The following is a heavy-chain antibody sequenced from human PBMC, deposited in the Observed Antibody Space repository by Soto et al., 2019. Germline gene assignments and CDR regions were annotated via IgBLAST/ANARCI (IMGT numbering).Heavy chain of an antibody. J-gene: IGHJ3*02. V-gene: IGHV2-26*01. CDR3: ARILMSTEI. CDR1: GFSLSNARMG. CDR2: IFSNAEK. Sequence: QVTLKESGPVLVKPTETLTLTCTVSGFSLSNARMGVSGIRQPPGKALEWLAHIFSNAEKSYSTSLKSSLTISKDTSKSQVVLTMTNMDPVETATYYCARILMSTEIWGQGTMVTVSS.